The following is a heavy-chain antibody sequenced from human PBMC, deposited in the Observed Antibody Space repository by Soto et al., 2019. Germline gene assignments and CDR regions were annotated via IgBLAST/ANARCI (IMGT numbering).Heavy chain of an antibody. J-gene: IGHJ4*02. CDR2: IWNDGTTT. CDR1: GFSFSPSG. Sequence: LVESGGGVAQPGRSLRLSCATSGFSFSPSGMHWVRQAPGKGLEWLAIIWNDGTTTYYADSVKGRFTISRDNSKNTLYLQRNSLRDEDTAVYYGARDGSHYDVDYWGQGTLVPVSS. D-gene: IGHD4-4*01. CDR3: ARDGSHYDVDY. V-gene: IGHV3-33*01.